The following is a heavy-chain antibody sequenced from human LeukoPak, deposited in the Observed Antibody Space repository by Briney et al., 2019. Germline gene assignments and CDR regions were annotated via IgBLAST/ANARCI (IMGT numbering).Heavy chain of an antibody. CDR1: GFTFKNHA. J-gene: IGHJ6*04. D-gene: IGHD6-6*01. CDR2: IGDSGGST. CDR3: AKGGASSPYTYIDV. V-gene: IGHV3-23*01. Sequence: GGSLRLFCAASGFTFKNHAMSWVRQAPGKGVEWGSVIGDSGGSTYYADSEKGRFTISRDNSKNTLYLQMNSLRADDTAVYHCAKGGASSPYTYIDVWGKGTTVIVSS.